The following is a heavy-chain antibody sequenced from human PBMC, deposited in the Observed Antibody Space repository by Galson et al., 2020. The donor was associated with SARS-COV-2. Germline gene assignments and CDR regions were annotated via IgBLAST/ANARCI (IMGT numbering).Heavy chain of an antibody. Sequence: SETLSLTCTVSGGSISSPYSRWVRPPQGEGMEWIGYIYYSGTTNYNPTLKSRVTISVDTSKNQFSLKLSSVTAADTAVYYCARGTFGGVIANRHYFYYYYMDVWGKGTTVTVSS. J-gene: IGHJ6*03. D-gene: IGHD3-16*02. CDR2: IYYSGTT. CDR3: ARGTFGGVIANRHYFYYYYMDV. CDR1: GGSISSPY. V-gene: IGHV4-59*11.